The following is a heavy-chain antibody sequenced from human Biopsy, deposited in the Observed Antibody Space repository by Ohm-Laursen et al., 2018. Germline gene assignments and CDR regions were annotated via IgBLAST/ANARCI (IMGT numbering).Heavy chain of an antibody. V-gene: IGHV1-2*02. CDR1: SYTFTDYN. CDR2: INCKTGAT. CDR3: ARDPLNGHKHFDY. D-gene: IGHD2-8*01. J-gene: IGHJ4*02. Sequence: SVKVSCKASSYTFTDYNIHWMRQAPGQGLEWLGYINCKTGATNYAQKFQGTVTMTRDTSISTAYLALGSLTSADTAIYYCARDPLNGHKHFDYWGQGSLVTVSS.